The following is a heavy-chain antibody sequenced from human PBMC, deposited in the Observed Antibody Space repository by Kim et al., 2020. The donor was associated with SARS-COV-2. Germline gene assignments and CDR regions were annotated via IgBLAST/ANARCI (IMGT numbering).Heavy chain of an antibody. Sequence: ASVKVSCKTSGYTFTNYYVHWVRQAPGQGLEWMGIIDPSSGSTSYAQKFQGRVTMTRDTSTSTLYMELSSLRSEDTAVYYCARGYSGYGHFDCWGQGTLVTVSS. CDR2: IDPSSGST. V-gene: IGHV1-46*01. CDR3: ARGYSGYGHFDC. J-gene: IGHJ4*02. CDR1: GYTFTNYY. D-gene: IGHD5-12*01.